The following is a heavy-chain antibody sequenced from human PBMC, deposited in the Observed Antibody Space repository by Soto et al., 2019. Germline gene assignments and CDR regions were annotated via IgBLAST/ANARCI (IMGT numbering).Heavy chain of an antibody. D-gene: IGHD3-22*01. CDR3: ARQYDSSGYTFDY. Sequence: GESLKISCKGSGYSFTRYWIGWVRQMPGKGLEWVGIVYPADSGPRYSPSFRGQVTISADKSINTAYLQWSSLKASDTAMYYCARQYDSSGYTFDYWGQGTLVTVSS. CDR1: GYSFTRYW. J-gene: IGHJ4*02. CDR2: VYPADSGP. V-gene: IGHV5-51*01.